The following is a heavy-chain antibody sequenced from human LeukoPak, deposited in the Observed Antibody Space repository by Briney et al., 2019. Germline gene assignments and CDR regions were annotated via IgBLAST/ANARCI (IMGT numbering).Heavy chain of an antibody. CDR1: GFTFSSYA. CDR2: ISGSGVST. D-gene: IGHD3-22*01. V-gene: IGHV3-23*01. J-gene: IGHJ4*02. Sequence: GGSLRLSCAASGFTFSSYAMIWVRQAPGKGLEWVSSISGSGVSTYYAESVKGRFTISRDKSKNTLYLQMNSLRAEDTAVYHCAKSSGNQDDSSGYYPWYWGQGTLVTVSS. CDR3: AKSSGNQDDSSGYYPWY.